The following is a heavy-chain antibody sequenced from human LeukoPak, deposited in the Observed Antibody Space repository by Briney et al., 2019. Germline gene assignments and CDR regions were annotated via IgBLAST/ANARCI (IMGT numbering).Heavy chain of an antibody. J-gene: IGHJ5*02. V-gene: IGHV5-51*01. CDR1: GYSFTSYW. D-gene: IGHD6-13*01. Sequence: GESLKISCNGSGYSFTSYWVGWVRQMPGKGLEWMGIIYPGDSDTRYSPSFQGQVTISADKSISTAYLQWSSLKASDTAMYYCARLLAAAGQGNWFDPWGQGTLVTVSS. CDR3: ARLLAAAGQGNWFDP. CDR2: IYPGDSDT.